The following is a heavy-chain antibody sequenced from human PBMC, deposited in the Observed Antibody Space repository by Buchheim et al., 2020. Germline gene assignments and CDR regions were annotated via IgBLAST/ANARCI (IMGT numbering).Heavy chain of an antibody. J-gene: IGHJ4*02. Sequence: EVQLVESGGGLVQPGGSLRLSCAASGFTFSSYSMNWVRQAPGKGLEWVSYISSSSSTIYYADSVKGRFTISRDNAKNSLNLQMNSLRAEDTAVYYCARDGDQLLNYFDYWGQGTL. CDR2: ISSSSSTI. CDR3: ARDGDQLLNYFDY. CDR1: GFTFSSYS. D-gene: IGHD2-2*01. V-gene: IGHV3-48*01.